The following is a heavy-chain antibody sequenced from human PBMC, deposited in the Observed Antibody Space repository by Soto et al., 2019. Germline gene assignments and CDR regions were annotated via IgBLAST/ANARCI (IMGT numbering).Heavy chain of an antibody. CDR2: IYYRGST. Sequence: QVQLQESGPGLVKPSQTLSLTCTVSGGSISSGDYYWGWIRQPPGKGLEWIGYIYYRGSTYYNPSLPSRVTISVDTSKNQFSLKLSSVTAADTAVYYCASQHATYFDYWGQGTLVTVSS. D-gene: IGHD1-26*01. CDR3: ASQHATYFDY. V-gene: IGHV4-30-4*01. J-gene: IGHJ4*02. CDR1: GGSISSGDYY.